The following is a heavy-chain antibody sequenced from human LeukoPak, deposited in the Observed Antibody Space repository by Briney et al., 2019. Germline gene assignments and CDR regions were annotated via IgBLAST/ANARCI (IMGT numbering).Heavy chain of an antibody. J-gene: IGHJ4*02. V-gene: IGHV3-21*01. Sequence: GGSLRLSCAPSGFTFSSYSMRWVRQAPGKGLEWVSSISTTSSYIHYADSVKGRFTISRDNAKNSLYLQMNSLRAENTAVYYCAREGLPSGATKIFDYWGQGTLVTVSS. CDR1: GFTFSSYS. CDR3: AREGLPSGATKIFDY. D-gene: IGHD2-15*01. CDR2: ISTTSSYI.